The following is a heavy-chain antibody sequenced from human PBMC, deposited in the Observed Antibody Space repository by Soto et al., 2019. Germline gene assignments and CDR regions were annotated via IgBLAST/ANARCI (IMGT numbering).Heavy chain of an antibody. CDR3: ARQIYDSDTGPNFQYYFDS. J-gene: IGHJ4*02. CDR1: GYSFAGYW. CDR2: IDPSDSQT. D-gene: IGHD3-22*01. V-gene: IGHV5-10-1*03. Sequence: EVRLEQSGAEDKKSGESLTISCKGSGYSFAGYWITWVRQKPGKGLEWMGRIDPSDSQTYYSPSFRGHVTISVTKSITTVFLQWSSLRASETAMYYCARQIYDSDTGPNFQYYFDSWGQGTPVTVSS.